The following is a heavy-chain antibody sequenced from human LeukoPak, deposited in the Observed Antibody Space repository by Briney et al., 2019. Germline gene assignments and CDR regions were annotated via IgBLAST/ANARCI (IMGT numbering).Heavy chain of an antibody. CDR3: ARGGPGYYLDY. Sequence: PGGSLRLSCAASGFTVSSNYMSWVRQATGKGLEWVSTIGTAGDTYYPGSVKGRFTISRENAKNSLYLQMNILKAGDTAVYYCARGGPGYYLDYWGQGTLVTVSP. V-gene: IGHV3-13*01. CDR1: GFTVSSNY. J-gene: IGHJ4*02. CDR2: IGTAGDT.